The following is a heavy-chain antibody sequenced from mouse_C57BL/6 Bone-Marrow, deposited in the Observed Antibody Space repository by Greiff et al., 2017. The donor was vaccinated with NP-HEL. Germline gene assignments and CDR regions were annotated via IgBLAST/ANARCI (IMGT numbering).Heavy chain of an antibody. CDR2: INPNNGGT. D-gene: IGHD1-1*02. J-gene: IGHJ2*01. CDR3: ARELSFDY. Sequence: EVKLMESGPELVKPGASVKISCKASGYTFTDYYMNWVKQSHGKSLEWIGDINPNNGGTSYNQKFKGKATLTVDKSSSTAYMELRSLTSEDSAVYYCARELSFDYWGQGTTLTVSS. CDR1: GYTFTDYY. V-gene: IGHV1-26*01.